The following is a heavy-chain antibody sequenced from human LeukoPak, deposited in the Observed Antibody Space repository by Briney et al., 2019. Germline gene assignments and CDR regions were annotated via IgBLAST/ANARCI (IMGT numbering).Heavy chain of an antibody. D-gene: IGHD6-25*01. J-gene: IGHJ4*02. CDR2: IYYSGST. V-gene: IGHV4-39*01. Sequence: SETLSLTCTVSGGSISSSSYYWGWIRQPPGKGLEWIGSIYYSGSTYYNPSLKSRVTISVDTSKNQFSLKLSSVTAADTAVYYCARGGMAATGYFDYWGQGTLVTVSS. CDR3: ARGGMAATGYFDY. CDR1: GGSISSSSYY.